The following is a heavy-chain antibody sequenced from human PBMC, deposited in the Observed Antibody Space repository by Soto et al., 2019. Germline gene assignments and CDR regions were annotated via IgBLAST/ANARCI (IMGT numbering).Heavy chain of an antibody. Sequence: QLQLQESGPGLVKPSETLSLTCTVSGGSISSSSYYWGWIRQPPGKGLEWIGSIYYSGSTYYNPSLKSRVTISVDTSKNQFSLKLSSVTAADTAVYYCARHRYYGGNRFPSGFDYWGQGTLVTVSS. D-gene: IGHD4-17*01. CDR1: GGSISSSSYY. CDR3: ARHRYYGGNRFPSGFDY. V-gene: IGHV4-39*01. CDR2: IYYSGST. J-gene: IGHJ4*02.